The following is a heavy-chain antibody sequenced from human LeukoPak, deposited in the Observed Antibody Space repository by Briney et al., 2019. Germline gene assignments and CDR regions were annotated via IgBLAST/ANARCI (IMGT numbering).Heavy chain of an antibody. D-gene: IGHD6-13*01. CDR1: GGSISSYY. V-gene: IGHV4-59*12. CDR2: IYYSGST. J-gene: IGHJ4*02. Sequence: SETLSLTCTVSGGSISSYYWSWIRQPPGKGLEWIGYIYYSGSTNYNPSLKSRVTISVDTSKNQFSLKPSSVTAADTAVYYCAREEYSSSWYFDYWGQGTLVTVSS. CDR3: AREEYSSSWYFDY.